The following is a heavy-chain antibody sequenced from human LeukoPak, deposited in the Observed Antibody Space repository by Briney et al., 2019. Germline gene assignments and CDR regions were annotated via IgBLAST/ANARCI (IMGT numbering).Heavy chain of an antibody. CDR1: GYTFTGYY. V-gene: IGHV1-2*02. D-gene: IGHD4-17*01. Sequence: ASVKVSCKASGYTFTGYYIHWVRQAPGQGLGWMGWINPNSGGTIYAQKFQGRVTMTRDTSISTAYMELSRLRSDDTAVYYCARDPHYGDFRRYYFYMDVWGKGTTVTVSS. CDR3: ARDPHYGDFRRYYFYMDV. J-gene: IGHJ6*03. CDR2: INPNSGGT.